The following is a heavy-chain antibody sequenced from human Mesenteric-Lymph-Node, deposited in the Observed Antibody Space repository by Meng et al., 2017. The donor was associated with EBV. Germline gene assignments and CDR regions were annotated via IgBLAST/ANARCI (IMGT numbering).Heavy chain of an antibody. CDR1: GDSISSSSYY. CDR2: IYYSGTT. Sequence: QLQLQESGPGLVKPLESLSLICSVSGDSISSSSYYWGWIRHPPGKGLEWIGTIYYSGTTYYNPSLKSRVTISLDTSKNQFSLKLSSVTAADTAVYYCARARDTRGWNWFDPWGQGTRVTVSS. D-gene: IGHD2-2*01. J-gene: IGHJ5*02. V-gene: IGHV4-39*07. CDR3: ARARDTRGWNWFDP.